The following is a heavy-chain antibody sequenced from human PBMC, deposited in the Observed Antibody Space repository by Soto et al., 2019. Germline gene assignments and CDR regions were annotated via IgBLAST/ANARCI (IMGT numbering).Heavy chain of an antibody. CDR3: ARDGAVAGNANFDY. D-gene: IGHD6-19*01. CDR1: GYSFTSYG. V-gene: IGHV1-3*01. Sequence: ASVKVSCKASGYSFTSYGIHWVRQAPGQSLEWMGWINAGNGDTKYSRRSQGRVTITRDTFASTAYMHLSSLTSGDTAVYYCARDGAVAGNANFDYWGQGTMVTVYS. CDR2: INAGNGDT. J-gene: IGHJ4*02.